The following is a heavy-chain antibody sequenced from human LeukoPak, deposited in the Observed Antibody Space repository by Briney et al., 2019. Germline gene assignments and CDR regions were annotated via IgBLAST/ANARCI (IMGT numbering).Heavy chain of an antibody. CDR3: ARIAAAGTRIGFDY. J-gene: IGHJ4*02. Sequence: QPGGSLRLSCAASGFTFSSYAMSWVRQAPEKELEWVSAISGSGGSTYYADSVKGRFTISRDNSKNTLYLQMNSLRAEDTAVYYCARIAAAGTRIGFDYWGQGTLVTVSS. CDR1: GFTFSSYA. V-gene: IGHV3-23*01. D-gene: IGHD6-13*01. CDR2: ISGSGGST.